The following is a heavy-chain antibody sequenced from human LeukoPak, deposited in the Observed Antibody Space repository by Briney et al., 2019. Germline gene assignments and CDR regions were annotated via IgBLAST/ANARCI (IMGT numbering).Heavy chain of an antibody. J-gene: IGHJ4*02. D-gene: IGHD4-17*01. CDR3: ARDTVTTNPSPSFDY. CDR1: GYTFTGYY. Sequence: ASVKVSCKASGYTFTGYYMHWVRQAPGQGREWMGRINPNSGGTNYAQKFQGRVTMTRDTSISTAHMELSRLRSDDTAVYYCARDTVTTNPSPSFDYWGQGTLVTVSS. CDR2: INPNSGGT. V-gene: IGHV1-2*06.